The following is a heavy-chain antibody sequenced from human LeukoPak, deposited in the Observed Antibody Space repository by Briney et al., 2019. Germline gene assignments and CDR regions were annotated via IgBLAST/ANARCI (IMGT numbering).Heavy chain of an antibody. J-gene: IGHJ4*02. CDR1: GGSISSNNYY. CDR3: ASSPSGYWWNFDC. D-gene: IGHD3-22*01. Sequence: SETLSLTCTVSGGSISSNNYYWGWSRQPPGKGLEWVGSIYYSGGTYNNPSLKSRVTISVDTTKNQFSLKLTSVTAADTAVYYCASSPSGYWWNFDCWGQGTLVTVSS. V-gene: IGHV4-39*01. CDR2: IYYSGGT.